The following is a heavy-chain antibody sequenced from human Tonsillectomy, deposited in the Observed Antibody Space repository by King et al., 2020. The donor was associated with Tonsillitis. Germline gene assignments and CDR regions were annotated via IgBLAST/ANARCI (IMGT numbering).Heavy chain of an antibody. D-gene: IGHD3-22*01. V-gene: IGHV4-39*01. Sequence: LQLQESGPGLVKPSETLSLTCTVSGGSISSSNYYWAWIRQPPGKGLEWIGSIYHAGSTYYNPSLKSRGTTSVDTSKNQFSLKLSSVTAADTAVYYCARLRYYDSSASSSYFDSWGQGTLVTVSS. J-gene: IGHJ4*02. CDR3: ARLRYYDSSASSSYFDS. CDR1: GGSISSSNYY. CDR2: IYHAGST.